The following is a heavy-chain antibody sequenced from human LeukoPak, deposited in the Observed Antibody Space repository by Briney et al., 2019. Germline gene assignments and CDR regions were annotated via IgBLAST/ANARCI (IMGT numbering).Heavy chain of an antibody. CDR2: IDWDDEK. D-gene: IGHD5-18*01. CDR1: GFSLSTTGMR. CDR3: ARIRGGNTYGFDY. Sequence: SGPTLVNPTQTLTLTCTFSGFSLSTTGMRVTWIRQPPGKALEWLARIDWDDEKFYSTSPRTRLTISKDTSKNQVVLTMTNMDPVDTATYYCARIRGGNTYGFDYWGQGTLVTVSS. V-gene: IGHV2-70*04. J-gene: IGHJ4*02.